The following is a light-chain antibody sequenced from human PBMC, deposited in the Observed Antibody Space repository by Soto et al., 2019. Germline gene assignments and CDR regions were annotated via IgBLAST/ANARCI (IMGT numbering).Light chain of an antibody. V-gene: IGLV2-23*01. CDR3: CSYASSSTYV. CDR2: EGS. CDR1: SSDVGNYNL. J-gene: IGLJ1*01. Sequence: QSALTQPASVSGSPGQSITISCTGTSSDVGNYNLVSWYQHDPGKAPKLLIYEGSKRPSGVSDRFSGSKSGNTASLTISGLQAEDEADYYCCSYASSSTYVFGPGTKVTVL.